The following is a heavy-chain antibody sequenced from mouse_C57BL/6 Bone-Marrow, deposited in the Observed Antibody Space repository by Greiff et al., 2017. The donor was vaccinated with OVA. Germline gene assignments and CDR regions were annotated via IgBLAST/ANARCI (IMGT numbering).Heavy chain of an antibody. Sequence: EVKLEESGAELVRPGSSVKMSCKTSGYTFTSYGINWVKQRPGQGLEWIGYIYIGNGYTEYNEKFKGKATLTSDTSSSTAYMQLSSLTSEDSAIYFCARSGWVYYGNYVANWDGYFDYWGQGTTLTVSS. CDR3: ARSGWVYYGNYVANWDGYFDY. CDR1: GYTFTSYG. CDR2: IYIGNGYT. V-gene: IGHV1-58*01. D-gene: IGHD2-1*01. J-gene: IGHJ2*01.